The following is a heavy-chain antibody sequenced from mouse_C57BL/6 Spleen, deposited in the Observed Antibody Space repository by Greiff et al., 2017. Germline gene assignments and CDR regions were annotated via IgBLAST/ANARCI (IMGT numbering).Heavy chain of an antibody. CDR3: AWVDYYGSSYAMDY. J-gene: IGHJ4*01. CDR1: GYSFTDYN. Sequence: VHVKQSGPELVKPGASVKISCKASGYSFTDYNMNWVKQSNGKSLEWIGVINPNYGTTSYNQKFKGKATLTVDQSSSTAYMQLNSLTSEDSAVYYCAWVDYYGSSYAMDYWGQGTSVTVSS. D-gene: IGHD1-1*01. CDR2: INPNYGTT. V-gene: IGHV1-39*01.